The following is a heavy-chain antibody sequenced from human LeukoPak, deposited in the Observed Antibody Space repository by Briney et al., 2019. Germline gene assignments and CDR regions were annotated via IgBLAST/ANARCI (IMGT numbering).Heavy chain of an antibody. Sequence: GGSLRLSCAASGFSFSTYAMSWVRQAPEKGLEWVSGISGSGGSTYHADSVKGRFTISRDNSKNTLYLQMNSLRAEDTAVYYCAIDPNWGVDYWGQGVLVTVSS. D-gene: IGHD7-27*01. CDR1: GFSFSTYA. J-gene: IGHJ4*02. CDR2: ISGSGGST. CDR3: AIDPNWGVDY. V-gene: IGHV3-23*01.